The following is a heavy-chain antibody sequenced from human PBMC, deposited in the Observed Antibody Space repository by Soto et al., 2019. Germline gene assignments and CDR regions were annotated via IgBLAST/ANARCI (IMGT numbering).Heavy chain of an antibody. Sequence: QVQLGQSGAEVKKPGSSVKVSCKASGGTFSSYAISWVRQAPGQGLEWMGGIIPIFGTANYEQKFQGRVTITADESTSTAYMELSSLRSEDTAVYYCARVVAARGARDYYYGMDVWGQGTTVTVSS. V-gene: IGHV1-69*01. CDR2: IIPIFGTA. CDR1: GGTFSSYA. J-gene: IGHJ6*02. D-gene: IGHD2-15*01. CDR3: ARVVAARGARDYYYGMDV.